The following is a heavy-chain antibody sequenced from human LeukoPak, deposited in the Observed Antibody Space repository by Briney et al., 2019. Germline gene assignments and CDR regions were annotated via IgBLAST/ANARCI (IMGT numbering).Heavy chain of an antibody. CDR3: ARVVVTAIPYYFDY. CDR2: INHSGST. CDR1: GGSFSGYY. V-gene: IGHV4-34*01. D-gene: IGHD2-21*02. J-gene: IGHJ4*02. Sequence: SETLSLTCAVYGGSFSGYYWSWIRQPPGKGLEWNGEINHSGSTNYNPPLKSRVTISVDTSKNQFSLKLSSVTAADTAVYYCARVVVTAIPYYFDYWGQGTLVTVSS.